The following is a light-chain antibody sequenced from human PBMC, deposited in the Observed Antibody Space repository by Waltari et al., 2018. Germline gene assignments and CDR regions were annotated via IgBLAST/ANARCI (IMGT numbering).Light chain of an antibody. Sequence: EIVLTQSPGTLSLSPGERVILSCRASQSLSSDYLAWYQQKPGQAPRLLIYGASTRDTGIPDRFSGSGSGTDFTLAISRLEPEDFAVYCCQQYGTSPPTFGQGTKLEIK. CDR1: QSLSSDY. J-gene: IGKJ2*01. V-gene: IGKV3-20*01. CDR3: QQYGTSPPT. CDR2: GAS.